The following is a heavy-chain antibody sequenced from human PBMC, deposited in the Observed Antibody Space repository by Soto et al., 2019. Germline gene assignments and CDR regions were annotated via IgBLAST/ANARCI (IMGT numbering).Heavy chain of an antibody. V-gene: IGHV1-3*05. J-gene: IGHJ4*02. CDR1: GYTFTGYA. Sequence: QVQLVQSGAEEKKPGASVKVSCKASGYTFTGYAMHWVRQAPGQRLEWMGWINAGNGNTKYSQKFQGRVTITRDTSASTAYMELSSLRSEDTAVYYCARAVAVAADVYYLGQGTLVTVSS. CDR3: ARAVAVAADVYY. CDR2: INAGNGNT. D-gene: IGHD6-19*01.